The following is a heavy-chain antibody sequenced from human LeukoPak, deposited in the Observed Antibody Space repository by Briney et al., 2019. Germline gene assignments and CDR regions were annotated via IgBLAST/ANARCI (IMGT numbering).Heavy chain of an antibody. CDR2: IYTSGST. Sequence: SETLSLTCTVSGGSISSYYWSWIRQPAGKGLEWIGRIYTSGSTNYNPSLKSRVTMSVDTSKNQFSLKLSSATAADTAVYYCARDRDIVVVPAAIFGGSSTHYYYYMDVWGKGATVTVSS. V-gene: IGHV4-4*07. J-gene: IGHJ6*03. CDR3: ARDRDIVVVPAAIFGGSSTHYYYYMDV. CDR1: GGSISSYY. D-gene: IGHD2-2*01.